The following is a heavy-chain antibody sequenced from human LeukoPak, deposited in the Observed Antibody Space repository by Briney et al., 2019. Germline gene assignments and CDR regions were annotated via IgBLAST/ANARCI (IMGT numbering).Heavy chain of an antibody. CDR1: GYTFTSYY. D-gene: IGHD3-3*01. Sequence: ASVKVSCKASGYTFTSYYMHWVRQAPGQGLEWMGIINPSGGSTSYAQKFQGRITMTRDTSISTAYMELSGLRSDDTAVYYCGRDSVRSYDLWSAYYLGDKYYPMDVWGQGTTVTVSS. J-gene: IGHJ6*02. CDR3: GRDSVRSYDLWSAYYLGDKYYPMDV. CDR2: INPSGGST. V-gene: IGHV1-46*01.